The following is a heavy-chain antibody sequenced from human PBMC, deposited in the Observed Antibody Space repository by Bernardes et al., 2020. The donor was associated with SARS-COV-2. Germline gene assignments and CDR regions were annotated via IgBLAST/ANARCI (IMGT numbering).Heavy chain of an antibody. CDR1: GRTFSSYT. D-gene: IGHD4-17*01. V-gene: IGHV1-69*13. J-gene: IGHJ4*02. CDR2: ITPIFDTT. Sequence: SVKVSCKASGRTFSSYTVISWVRQAPGQGLEWLGGITPIFDTTDYEQKFQGRVTITADESTTTAYMELSSLRSEDTAVYYCPSVSQTTTATYYFDYWGQGTLV. CDR3: PSVSQTTTATYYFDY.